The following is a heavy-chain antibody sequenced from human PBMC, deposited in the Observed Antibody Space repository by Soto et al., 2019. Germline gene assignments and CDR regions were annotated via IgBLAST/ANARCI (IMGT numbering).Heavy chain of an antibody. CDR1: GGTFSSYA. CDR2: IIPIFGTA. Sequence: QVQLVQSGAEVKKPGSSVKVSCKASGGTFSSYAISWVRQAPGQGLEWMGGIIPIFGTANYAQKFQGRVTITAHKSTSTAYMELSSLRSEDTAVYYCARTDYGGNSGSYYFDYWGQGTLVTVSS. D-gene: IGHD4-17*01. CDR3: ARTDYGGNSGSYYFDY. J-gene: IGHJ4*02. V-gene: IGHV1-69*06.